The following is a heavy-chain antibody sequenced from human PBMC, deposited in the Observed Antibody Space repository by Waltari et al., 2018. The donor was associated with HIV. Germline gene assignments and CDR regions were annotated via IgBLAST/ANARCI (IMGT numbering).Heavy chain of an antibody. V-gene: IGHV3-21*01. CDR2: ISSSSSYI. Sequence: EVQLVESGGGLVKPGGCLRLSCAASGFTFSSYSMNWVRQAPGKGLEWGSSISSSSSYIYYADSVKGRFTISRDHAKNSLYLQMNSLRAEDTAVYYCARGSDYYDSSGYYINYWGQGTLVTVSS. J-gene: IGHJ4*02. CDR3: ARGSDYYDSSGYYINY. CDR1: GFTFSSYS. D-gene: IGHD3-22*01.